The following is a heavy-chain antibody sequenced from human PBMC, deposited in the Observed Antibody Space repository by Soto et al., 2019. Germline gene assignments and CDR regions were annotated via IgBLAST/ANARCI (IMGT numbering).Heavy chain of an antibody. CDR3: TSPSYSSSWP. CDR2: IRSKANSYAT. CDR1: GFTFSGSA. J-gene: IGHJ5*02. D-gene: IGHD6-13*01. V-gene: IGHV3-73*01. Sequence: TGGSLRLSCAASGFTFSGSAMHWFRQASGKGLEWVGRIRSKANSYATAYAASVKGRFTISRDDSKNTAYLQMNSLKTEDTAVYYCTSPSYSSSWPWGQGTLVTVSS.